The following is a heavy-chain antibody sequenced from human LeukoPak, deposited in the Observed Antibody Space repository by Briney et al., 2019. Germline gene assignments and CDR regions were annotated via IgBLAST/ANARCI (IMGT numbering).Heavy chain of an antibody. Sequence: ASVKVSCKASGYTFTSYGISWVRQAPGQGLEWMGWISAYNGNTNYAQKLQGRVTMTTDTSTSTAYMELRSLRSDDTAVYYCARDGTMLGYYSGGSCYSDGMDVWGQGTTVTVSS. CDR1: GYTFTSYG. D-gene: IGHD2-15*01. V-gene: IGHV1-18*01. J-gene: IGHJ6*02. CDR3: ARDGTMLGYYSGGSCYSDGMDV. CDR2: ISAYNGNT.